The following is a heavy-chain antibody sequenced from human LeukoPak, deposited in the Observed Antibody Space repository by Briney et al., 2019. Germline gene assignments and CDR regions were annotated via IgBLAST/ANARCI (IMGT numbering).Heavy chain of an antibody. CDR3: ARHMTTDMLDAFDI. V-gene: IGHV4-38-2*01. Sequence: PSETLPLTCAVSGYSISSGYYWAWIRQFPGKGLEWIGSIFHRGSTYDNPSLKSRVTTSVDASKNHFSLTLSSVTAAGTAVYHCARHMTTDMLDAFDIWGQGTMVIISS. D-gene: IGHD3-10*02. CDR2: IFHRGST. CDR1: GYSISSGYY. J-gene: IGHJ3*02.